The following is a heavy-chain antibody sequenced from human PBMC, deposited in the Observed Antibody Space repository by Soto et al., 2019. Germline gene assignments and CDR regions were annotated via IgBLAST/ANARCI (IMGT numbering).Heavy chain of an antibody. CDR3: ARGVIPEILTGYPRAFDI. Sequence: QVQLVQSGAEVKKPGSSVKVSCRASGGTFSSYAISWVRQAPGQGLEWMGGIIPTFGTANYAQEFQGRGTITAAGSTSRAYMELSSLRSEDTAVYYCARGVIPEILTGYPRAFDIWGQGTMVIVSS. CDR1: GGTFSSYA. V-gene: IGHV1-69*01. D-gene: IGHD3-9*01. CDR2: IIPTFGTA. J-gene: IGHJ3*02.